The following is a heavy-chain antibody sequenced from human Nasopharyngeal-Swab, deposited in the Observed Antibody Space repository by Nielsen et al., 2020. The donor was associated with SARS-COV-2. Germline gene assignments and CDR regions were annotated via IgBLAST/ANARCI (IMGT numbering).Heavy chain of an antibody. Sequence: ASVKVSCKASGYTFTSYGINWVRQATGQGLEWMGWMNPNSGNTGYAQKFQGRVTMTRNTSISTAYMELSSLRSEDTAVYYCARAGAAAPGVYYGMDVWGQGTTVTVSS. D-gene: IGHD6-13*01. V-gene: IGHV1-8*02. CDR1: GYTFTSYG. CDR2: MNPNSGNT. CDR3: ARAGAAAPGVYYGMDV. J-gene: IGHJ6*02.